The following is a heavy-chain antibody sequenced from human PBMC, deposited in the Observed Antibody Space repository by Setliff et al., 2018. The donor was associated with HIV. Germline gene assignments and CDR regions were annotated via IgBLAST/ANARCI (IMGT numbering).Heavy chain of an antibody. Sequence: GGSLRLSCVASGFSFSSYSMNWVRQTPGKGLEWLSYIFSGSDTADYADSVRGRFTISRDNAKNSVYLQVNSLRVEDTAMYYCARDQDWAFDYWGQGTLVTVSS. J-gene: IGHJ4*02. CDR3: ARDQDWAFDY. V-gene: IGHV3-48*01. CDR2: IFSGSDTA. D-gene: IGHD3-9*01. CDR1: GFSFSSYS.